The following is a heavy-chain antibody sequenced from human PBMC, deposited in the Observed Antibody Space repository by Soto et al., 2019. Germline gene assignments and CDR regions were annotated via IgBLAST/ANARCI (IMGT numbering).Heavy chain of an antibody. V-gene: IGHV3-48*01. D-gene: IGHD6-13*01. CDR3: ARHPERIAEIGWFDP. CDR2: ISSSSSTI. J-gene: IGHJ5*02. Sequence: EVQLVESGGGLVQPGGSLRLSWAASGFTFSSYSMNWVRQAPGKGLEWVSYISSSSSTIYYADSVKGRFTISRHNAKNSLYLQMNSLRAEDTAVYYCARHPERIAEIGWFDPWGQGTQVTVSS. CDR1: GFTFSSYS.